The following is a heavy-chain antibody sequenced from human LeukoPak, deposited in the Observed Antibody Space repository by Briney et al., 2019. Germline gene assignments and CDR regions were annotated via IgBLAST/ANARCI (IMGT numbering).Heavy chain of an antibody. CDR1: GASISSFY. V-gene: IGHV4-59*01. Sequence: SETLSLTCTVSGASISSFYWSWIRQPPGKGLEWIGYIYYSGSTNYNPSLKSRVTISVHTSKNQFSLKLSSVTAADTAVYYCARETSQKGAHYMDVWGKGTTVTISS. CDR3: ARETSQKGAHYMDV. D-gene: IGHD3-16*01. J-gene: IGHJ6*03. CDR2: IYYSGST.